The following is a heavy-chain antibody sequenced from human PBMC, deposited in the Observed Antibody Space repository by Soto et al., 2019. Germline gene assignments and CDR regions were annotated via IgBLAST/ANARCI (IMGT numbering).Heavy chain of an antibody. J-gene: IGHJ4*02. Sequence: PSQTLSLTCAVSGGSISSSDWWSWVPQLPGKGLEWIGEVYHSGTTNYNPSLKSRVTISLDKSKNQFSLKLSSVTAADTAVYYCARADYYRYFEYWGQGGLVTVS. CDR2: VYHSGTT. CDR1: GGSISSSDW. D-gene: IGHD3-9*01. V-gene: IGHV4-4*02. CDR3: ARADYYRYFEY.